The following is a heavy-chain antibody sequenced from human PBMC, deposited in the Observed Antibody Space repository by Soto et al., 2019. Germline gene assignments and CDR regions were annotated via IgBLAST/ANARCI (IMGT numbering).Heavy chain of an antibody. J-gene: IGHJ4*02. D-gene: IGHD3-10*01. Sequence: AASVKVSCKASGYTFTSYGISWVRQAPGQGLEWMGWISAYNGNTNYAQKLQGRVTMTTDTSTSTAYMELRSLRSDDTAVYYCAREVGYYYGSGSYYIGYDYWGQGTLVTVSS. CDR3: AREVGYYYGSGSYYIGYDY. CDR1: GYTFTSYG. CDR2: ISAYNGNT. V-gene: IGHV1-18*01.